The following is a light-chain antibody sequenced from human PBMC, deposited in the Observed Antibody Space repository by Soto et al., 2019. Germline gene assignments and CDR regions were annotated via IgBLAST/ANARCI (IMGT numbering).Light chain of an antibody. CDR1: SSDVGGYNY. CDR2: DVS. V-gene: IGLV2-14*03. J-gene: IGLJ1*01. CDR3: SSYTSSSTYV. Sequence: QSALTQPASVSGAPGQSIAISCTGTSSDVGGYNYVSWYQHHPGKAPKLMIYDVSNRPSGVSNRFSGPKSGNTASLTISGLQAEDEADYYCSSYTSSSTYVFGTGTKVTVL.